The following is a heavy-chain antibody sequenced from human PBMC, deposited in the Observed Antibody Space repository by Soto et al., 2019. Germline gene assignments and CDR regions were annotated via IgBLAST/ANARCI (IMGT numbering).Heavy chain of an antibody. CDR1: GYTFTTYG. Sequence: QVQLVQSGAEVKKPGASVKVSCKASGYTFTTYGITWVRQAPGQGLEWMGWISAYSGNTNYVQKLQGRLTVTTDTSTNPAYMDLRSLRSDATAVYYCARVVKAGDYGDYGRYYFDYWGHGTLVTVSS. CDR2: ISAYSGNT. V-gene: IGHV1-18*04. CDR3: ARVVKAGDYGDYGRYYFDY. D-gene: IGHD4-17*01. J-gene: IGHJ4*01.